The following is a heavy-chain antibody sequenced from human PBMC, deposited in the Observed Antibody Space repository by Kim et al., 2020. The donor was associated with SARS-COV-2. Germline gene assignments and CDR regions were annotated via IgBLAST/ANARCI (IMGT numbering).Heavy chain of an antibody. Sequence: ASVKVSCKASGYTFTGYYMHWVRQAPGQGLEWMGWINPNSGGTNYAQKFQGRVTMTRDTSISTAYMELSRLRSDDTAVYYCARGFEMTTVTKADYYYYYGMDVWGQGTTVTVSS. CDR1: GYTFTGYY. J-gene: IGHJ6*02. CDR3: ARGFEMTTVTKADYYYYYGMDV. D-gene: IGHD4-4*01. CDR2: INPNSGGT. V-gene: IGHV1-2*02.